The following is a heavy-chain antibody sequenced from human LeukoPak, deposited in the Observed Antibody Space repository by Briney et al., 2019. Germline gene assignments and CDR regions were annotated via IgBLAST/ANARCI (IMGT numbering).Heavy chain of an antibody. D-gene: IGHD3-22*01. CDR2: INPNSGGT. V-gene: IGHV1-2*02. Sequence: PGASVKVSCKASGYTFTGYYMHWVRQAPGQGLEWMGWINPNSGGTNYAQKFQGRVTMTRDTSISTAYMELSRLRSDDTAVYYCARGLTVTYYYDSSGSTADYWGQGTRVTVSS. CDR3: ARGLTVTYYYDSSGSTADY. J-gene: IGHJ4*02. CDR1: GYTFTGYY.